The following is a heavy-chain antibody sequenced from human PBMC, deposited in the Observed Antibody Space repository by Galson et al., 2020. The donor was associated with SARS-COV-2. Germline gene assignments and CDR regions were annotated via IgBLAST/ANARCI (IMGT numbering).Heavy chain of an antibody. V-gene: IGHV1-69*13. Sequence: SVKVSCKASGGTFSSYAISWVRQAPGQGLEWMGGIIPIFGTANYAQKSQGRVTITADESTSTAYMELSSLRSEDTAVYYCARGGWNYSRIYYYYYMDVWGKGTTVTVSS. CDR1: GGTFSSYA. J-gene: IGHJ6*03. CDR2: IIPIFGTA. CDR3: ARGGWNYSRIYYYYYMDV. D-gene: IGHD1-7*01.